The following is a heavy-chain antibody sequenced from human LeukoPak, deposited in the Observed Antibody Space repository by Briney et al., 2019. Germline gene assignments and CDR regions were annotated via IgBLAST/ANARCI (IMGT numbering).Heavy chain of an antibody. Sequence: GASVKVSCKASGYTFTGYYMHWVRQAPGQGLEWMGWINPNSGGTNYAHKFQGGVTMTRDTSISTAYMELSRLRSDDTAVYYCAARERDGYNSIDYWGQGTLVTVSS. CDR2: INPNSGGT. CDR3: AARERDGYNSIDY. J-gene: IGHJ4*02. D-gene: IGHD5-24*01. V-gene: IGHV1-2*07. CDR1: GYTFTGYY.